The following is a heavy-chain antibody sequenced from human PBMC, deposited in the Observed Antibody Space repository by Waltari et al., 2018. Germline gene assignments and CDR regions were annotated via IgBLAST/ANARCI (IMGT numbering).Heavy chain of an antibody. V-gene: IGHV4-39*01. CDR1: GGSISSSSYY. D-gene: IGHD2-21*02. Sequence: QLQLQESGPGLVKPSETLSLTCTVSGGSISSSSYYWGWIRQPPGKGLEWIGSIYYSGSTYYNPSLKSRVTISVDTSKNQFSLKLSSVTAADTAVYYCARQWNGGNYYFDYWGQGTLVTVSS. CDR3: ARQWNGGNYYFDY. CDR2: IYYSGST. J-gene: IGHJ4*02.